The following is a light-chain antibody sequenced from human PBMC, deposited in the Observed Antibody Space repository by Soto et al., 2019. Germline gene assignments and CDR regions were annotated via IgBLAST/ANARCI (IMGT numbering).Light chain of an antibody. CDR3: CSSAGSSTCYV. J-gene: IGLJ1*01. CDR2: EVI. Sequence: QSVLTQPPSVSGSPGQSITISCTGTSSDIGVYNLVSWYQQHPGKAPKLMIYEVIKRPSGVSNRFSGSKSGITASLTISGRQAEDEADYYCCSSAGSSTCYVFGPGTKLTVL. CDR1: SSDIGVYNL. V-gene: IGLV2-23*02.